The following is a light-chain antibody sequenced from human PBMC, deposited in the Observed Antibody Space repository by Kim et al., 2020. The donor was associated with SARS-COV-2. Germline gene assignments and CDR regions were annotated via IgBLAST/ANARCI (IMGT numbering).Light chain of an antibody. V-gene: IGKV1-39*01. CDR3: QQSHTTPVLT. CDR1: QSISTY. CDR2: AAS. Sequence: DIQMTQSPSSLAASVGDRVTIACRASQSISTYLNWYQQKPGKAPKILIYAASSLQSGVPSRFSGSGSGTDFTLTISSLQPEDFATYYCQQSHTTPVLTFGGGTKVDIK. J-gene: IGKJ4*01.